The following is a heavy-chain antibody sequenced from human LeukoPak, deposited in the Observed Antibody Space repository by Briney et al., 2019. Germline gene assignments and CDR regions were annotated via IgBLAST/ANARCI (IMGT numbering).Heavy chain of an antibody. CDR3: ARVSNYYDSSGYLYYFDY. J-gene: IGHJ4*02. Sequence: GGSLRLSCAASGFTFSDYYMSWIRQAPGKGLEWVSYISSSGSTIYYADSVKGRFTISRDNAKNSLYLQMNSLRAEDTAVYYCARVSNYYDSSGYLYYFDYWGQGTLVTVSS. CDR1: GFTFSDYY. V-gene: IGHV3-11*04. D-gene: IGHD3-22*01. CDR2: ISSSGSTI.